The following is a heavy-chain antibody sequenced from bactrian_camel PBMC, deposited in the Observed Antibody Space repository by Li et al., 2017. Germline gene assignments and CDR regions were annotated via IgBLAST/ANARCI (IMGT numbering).Heavy chain of an antibody. D-gene: IGHD2*01. CDR1: GYTYRRHC. V-gene: IGHV3S1*01. Sequence: HVQLVESGGGSVQAGGPLRLSCVASGYTYRRHCMGWFRQVPGKEREAVAAIYTGGGSTFYADSVKGRFTIVLGSGRNTMDLQMNDLKPEDTAMYYCAANFGPYCSGPYLARRANFLGQGTQ. J-gene: IGHJ4*01. CDR2: IYTGGGST.